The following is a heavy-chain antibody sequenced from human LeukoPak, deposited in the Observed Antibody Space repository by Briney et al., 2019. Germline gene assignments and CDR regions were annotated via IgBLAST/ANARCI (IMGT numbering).Heavy chain of an antibody. D-gene: IGHD5-24*01. CDR2: IYSGGST. J-gene: IGHJ4*02. V-gene: IGHV3-66*01. Sequence: GGSLRLSCAASGFTVSSNYMSWVRQAPGKGLEWVSVIYSGGSTYYADSVKGRFTISRDNSKNTLYLQMNSLRAEDTAVYYCAKEGSEFPVELVYWGQGTLVTVSS. CDR3: AKEGSEFPVELVY. CDR1: GFTVSSNY.